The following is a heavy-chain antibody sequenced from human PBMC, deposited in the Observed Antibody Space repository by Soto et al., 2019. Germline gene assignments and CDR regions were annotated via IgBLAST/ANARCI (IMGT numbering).Heavy chain of an antibody. Sequence: GGSLRLSCATSGFTFSSYAMSWVRQAPGKGLEWVSGISGSGGSTYYADSVKGRFTISRDNSKNTLYLQMNSLRAEDTAVYYCAKETQWLLRFDFDYWGQGTLVTVSS. J-gene: IGHJ4*02. CDR2: ISGSGGST. V-gene: IGHV3-23*01. D-gene: IGHD6-19*01. CDR1: GFTFSSYA. CDR3: AKETQWLLRFDFDY.